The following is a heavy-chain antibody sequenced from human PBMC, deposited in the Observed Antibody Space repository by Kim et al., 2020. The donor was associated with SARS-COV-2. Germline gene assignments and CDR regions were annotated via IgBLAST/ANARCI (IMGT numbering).Heavy chain of an antibody. J-gene: IGHJ3*02. D-gene: IGHD4-17*01. Sequence: GESLKISCKGSGYSFVSYWIGWVRQVPGKGLEWMGIIFPCDSDARYSPSFQGQVTISADRSISTAYLQWSSLKASDSAMYYCASPATATPREDFDIWGQGTMVTVSS. V-gene: IGHV5-51*01. CDR3: ASPATATPREDFDI. CDR2: IFPCDSDA. CDR1: GYSFVSYW.